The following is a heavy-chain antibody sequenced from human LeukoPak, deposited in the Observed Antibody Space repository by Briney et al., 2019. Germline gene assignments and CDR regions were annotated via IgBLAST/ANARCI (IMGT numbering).Heavy chain of an antibody. Sequence: SQTLSLTCTVSGGSISSGSYYWSWIRQPAGKGLEWIGRIYTSGSTNYNPSLKSRVTISVDTSKNQFSLKLSSVTAADTAVYHCAREAPTGERAFDIWGQGTMVTVSS. CDR3: AREAPTGERAFDI. CDR1: GGSISSGSYY. J-gene: IGHJ3*02. V-gene: IGHV4-61*02. D-gene: IGHD1-1*01. CDR2: IYTSGST.